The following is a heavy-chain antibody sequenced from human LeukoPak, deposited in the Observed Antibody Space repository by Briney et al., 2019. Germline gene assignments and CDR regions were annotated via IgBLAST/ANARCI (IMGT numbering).Heavy chain of an antibody. CDR3: ARTVQLWSNAFDI. V-gene: IGHV4-39*01. CDR2: IYYSGST. CDR1: GGSISSSSYY. Sequence: SETLSLTCTVSGGSISSSSYYWGWIRQPPGKGLEWIGSIYYSGSTYYNPSLKSRVTISVDTSKNQFSLKLSSVTAADTAVYYCARTVQLWSNAFDIRGQGTMVTVSS. J-gene: IGHJ3*02. D-gene: IGHD5-18*01.